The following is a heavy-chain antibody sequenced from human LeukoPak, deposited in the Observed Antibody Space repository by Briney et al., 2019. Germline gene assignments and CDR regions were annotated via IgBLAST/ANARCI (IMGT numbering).Heavy chain of an antibody. Sequence: SETLSLTCAVSGGSISSGGYSWSWIRQPPGTGLEWIGYIYHSGSTYYNPSLKSRVTIPVDRSKNQFSLKLSSVTAADTAVYYCARTSPSGVFDYWGQGTLVTVSS. J-gene: IGHJ4*02. CDR3: ARTSPSGVFDY. CDR2: IYHSGST. V-gene: IGHV4-30-2*01. D-gene: IGHD3-3*01. CDR1: GGSISSGGYS.